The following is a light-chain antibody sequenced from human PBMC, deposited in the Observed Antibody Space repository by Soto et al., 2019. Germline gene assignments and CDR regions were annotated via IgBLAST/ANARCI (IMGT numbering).Light chain of an antibody. CDR1: QSVSRSY. CDR3: QQYGSSPRT. CDR2: GAS. J-gene: IGKJ1*01. Sequence: EIVLTQSPGTLSLSPGERATLSCRASQSVSRSYLAWYQQKPGQAPRLLISGASSRATGIPDRFSGSGSGXXFTXTISRLEPEDFAVYYCQQYGSSPRTFGQGTKVEIK. V-gene: IGKV3-20*01.